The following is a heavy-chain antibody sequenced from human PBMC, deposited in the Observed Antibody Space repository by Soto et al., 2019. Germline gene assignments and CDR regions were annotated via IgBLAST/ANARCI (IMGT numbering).Heavy chain of an antibody. CDR2: IYYLGNT. CDR3: ARDGSGYYGSFDI. J-gene: IGHJ3*02. Sequence: ETLSLTCTVSGGSISSSSSYWGWIRQPPGKGLEWVGSIYYLGNTYYNPSLGSRVTISVDTSKNQFSLKLRSVTAADTAVYYCARDGSGYYGSFDIWGQGTMVTVSS. D-gene: IGHD3-3*01. CDR1: GGSISSSSSY. V-gene: IGHV4-39*02.